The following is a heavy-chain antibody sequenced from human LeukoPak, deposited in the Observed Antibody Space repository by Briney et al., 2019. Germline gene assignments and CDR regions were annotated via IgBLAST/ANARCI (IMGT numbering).Heavy chain of an antibody. CDR1: GYTFTGCY. CDR2: INPNSGGT. V-gene: IGHV1-2*02. D-gene: IGHD6-19*01. CDR3: ARDPGGSASYPPNWFDP. J-gene: IGHJ5*02. Sequence: GASVKVSCKASGYTFTGCYMHWVRQAPGQGLEWMGWINPNSGGTNYAQKFQGRVTMTRDTSISTAYMELRSLRSDDTAVYYCARDPGGSASYPPNWFDPWGQGTLVTVSS.